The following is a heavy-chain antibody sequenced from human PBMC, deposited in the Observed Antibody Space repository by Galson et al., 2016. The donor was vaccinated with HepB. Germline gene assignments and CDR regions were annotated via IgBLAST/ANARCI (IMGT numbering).Heavy chain of an antibody. Sequence: SLRLSCAASGFTFDKYAMHWVRQAPGKGLEWVSGITWNSGNIGHADSVKGRFTISRGNAKNSLYLEMNSLRPEDTALYFCVKGYDFWSGKYARGGLDVWGQGTAVTGSS. D-gene: IGHD3-3*01. J-gene: IGHJ6*02. V-gene: IGHV3-9*01. CDR2: ITWNSGNI. CDR1: GFTFDKYA. CDR3: VKGYDFWSGKYARGGLDV.